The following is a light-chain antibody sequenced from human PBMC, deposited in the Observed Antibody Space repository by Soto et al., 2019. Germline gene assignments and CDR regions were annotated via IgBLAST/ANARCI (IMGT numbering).Light chain of an antibody. V-gene: IGLV2-14*03. J-gene: IGLJ1*01. CDR3: SSYTSSNTYV. CDR2: DVS. Sequence: QSVLTQPASVSGSPGQSITISCTGTISDVGGYNYVSWYQQHPGKAPKLMIFDVSNRPSGVPDRFSGSKSGNTASLTISGLQAEDEADYYCSSYTSSNTYVFGTGTKVTVL. CDR1: ISDVGGYNY.